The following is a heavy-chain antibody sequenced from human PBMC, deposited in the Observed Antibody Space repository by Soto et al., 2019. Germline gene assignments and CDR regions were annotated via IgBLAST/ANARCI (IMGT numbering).Heavy chain of an antibody. D-gene: IGHD2-2*02. CDR1: GVTLMGYD. Sequence: GWSLALSCVASGVTLMGYDMHWVRQAPGKGLEWVVFISYDGNNEYYADSVKGRFTISRDNSKNTLYLQMNSLRAEDTAVYYCAKDRYCSSTSCYSDYYYYGMDVWGQGTTVTVSS. V-gene: IGHV3-30*18. J-gene: IGHJ6*02. CDR2: ISYDGNNE. CDR3: AKDRYCSSTSCYSDYYYYGMDV.